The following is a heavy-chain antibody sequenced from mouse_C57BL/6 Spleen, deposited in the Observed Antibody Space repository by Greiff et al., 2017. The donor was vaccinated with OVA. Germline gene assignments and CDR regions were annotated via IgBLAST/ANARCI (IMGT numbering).Heavy chain of an antibody. CDR3: ASSYYAMDY. Sequence: ESGPGLVKPSQSLSLTCSVTGYSITSGYYWNWIRQFPGNKLEWMGYISYDGSNNYNPSLKNRISITRDTSKNQFFLKLNSVTTEDTATYYCASSYYAMDYWGQGTSVTVSS. V-gene: IGHV3-6*01. CDR1: GYSITSGYY. J-gene: IGHJ4*01. CDR2: ISYDGSN.